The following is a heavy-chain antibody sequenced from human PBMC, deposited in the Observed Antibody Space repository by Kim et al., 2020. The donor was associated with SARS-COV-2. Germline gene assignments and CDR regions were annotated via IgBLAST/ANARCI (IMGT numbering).Heavy chain of an antibody. V-gene: IGHV3-7*03. CDR3: ASPLGPATTVFGS. J-gene: IGHJ4*02. D-gene: IGHD1-26*01. Sequence: YQIDAVKGRFTISRDNAKNSLFLQMSSLRAEDTALYYCASPLGPATTVFGSWGQGTLVTVSS.